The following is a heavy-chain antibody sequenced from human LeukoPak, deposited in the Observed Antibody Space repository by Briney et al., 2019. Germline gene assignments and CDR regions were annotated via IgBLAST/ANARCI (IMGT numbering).Heavy chain of an antibody. CDR1: GGSFSGYY. Sequence: ASETLSLTCAVYGGSFSGYYWSWIRQPPGKGLEWIGEINHSGSTNYNPSLKSRVTISVDTSKNQFSLKLSSVTAADTALYYCARGTSTMIVVFHLYYYYYYMDVWGKGTTVTVSS. D-gene: IGHD3-22*01. CDR3: ARGTSTMIVVFHLYYYYYYMDV. CDR2: INHSGST. V-gene: IGHV4-34*01. J-gene: IGHJ6*03.